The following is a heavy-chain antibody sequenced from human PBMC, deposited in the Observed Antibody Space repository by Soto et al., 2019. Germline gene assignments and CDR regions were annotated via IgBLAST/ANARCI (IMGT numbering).Heavy chain of an antibody. CDR2: MNPNSGNT. V-gene: IGHV1-8*01. J-gene: IGHJ6*02. CDR3: ASNAIFRSYYGMDV. Sequence: QVQLVQSGAEVKKPGASVKVSCKASGYTFTSYDINWVRQATGQGLAWMGWMNPNSGNTGHAQKFQGRVTMTRNTSTSTAYMELSSLRSEDTAVYYCASNAIFRSYYGMDVWGQGTTVTVSS. D-gene: IGHD2-21*01. CDR1: GYTFTSYD.